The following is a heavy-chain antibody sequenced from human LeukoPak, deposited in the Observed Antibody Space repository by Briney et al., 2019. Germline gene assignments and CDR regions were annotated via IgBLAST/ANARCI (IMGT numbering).Heavy chain of an antibody. J-gene: IGHJ3*02. CDR2: IYHSGST. V-gene: IGHV4-38-2*01. CDR1: GYSISSGYY. Sequence: SETLSLAXAVSGYSISSGYYWGWIRQPPGKGLEWIGSIYHSGSTYYNPSLKSRVTMSVDTSKNQFSLKLSSVTAADTAVYYCARRDYCSSTSCPGSAFDIWGQGTMVTVSS. CDR3: ARRDYCSSTSCPGSAFDI. D-gene: IGHD2-2*01.